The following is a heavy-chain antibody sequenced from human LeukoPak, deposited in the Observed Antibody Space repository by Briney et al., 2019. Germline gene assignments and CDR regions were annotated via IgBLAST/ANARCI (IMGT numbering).Heavy chain of an antibody. CDR3: ARDGPPPVSGVDD. J-gene: IGHJ4*02. Sequence: WASVKVSCKASGGTFSSYAISWVRQAPGQGLEWMGRIIPILGIANYAQKFQGRVTITADKSTSTAYMELSSLRSEDTAVYYCARDGPPPVSGVDDWSQGTLVTVSS. V-gene: IGHV1-69*04. CDR2: IIPILGIA. CDR1: GGTFSSYA. D-gene: IGHD4-11*01.